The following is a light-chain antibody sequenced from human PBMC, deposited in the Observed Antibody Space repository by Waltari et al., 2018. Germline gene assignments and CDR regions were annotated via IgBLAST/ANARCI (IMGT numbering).Light chain of an antibody. CDR2: KAS. CDR3: QQYDSYSRT. CDR1: QNIGTW. Sequence: DIQMTQSPSTLSASVGDRVTITCRASQNIGTWLAWYQQRPGKAPKFLIYKASNLESGVPSRFSGSGSGTEFTLTISSLQPEDFATYYCQQYDSYSRTFGQGTKLEIK. J-gene: IGKJ2*01. V-gene: IGKV1-5*03.